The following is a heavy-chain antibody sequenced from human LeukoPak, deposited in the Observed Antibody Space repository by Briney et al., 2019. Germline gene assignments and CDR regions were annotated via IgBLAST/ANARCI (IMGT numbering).Heavy chain of an antibody. CDR1: GFTFSSYA. D-gene: IGHD2-2*02. CDR3: AKGGYCSSTSCYSYSIDY. Sequence: SGGSLRLSCAASGFTFSSYAMSWVRQAPGKGLEWVSAISGSGGSTYYADSVKGRFTISRDNSKNTLYLQMNSLRAEDTAVYYCAKGGYCSSTSCYSYSIDYWGQGTLVTVSS. CDR2: ISGSGGST. J-gene: IGHJ4*02. V-gene: IGHV3-23*01.